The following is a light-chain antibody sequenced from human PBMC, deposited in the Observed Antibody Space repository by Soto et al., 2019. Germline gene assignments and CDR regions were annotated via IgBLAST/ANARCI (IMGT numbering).Light chain of an antibody. V-gene: IGLV3-21*02. J-gene: IGLJ1*01. CDR1: NIGSKS. Sequence: SYELTQPPSVSVAPGQTARITRGGNNIGSKSVHWYQQKPCQAPVLVVYDDSDRPSGIPERFSGSNSGNTATLTISRDEAGDEADYYCQVWDSSSDHYVFGTGTKVTVL. CDR3: QVWDSSSDHYV. CDR2: DDS.